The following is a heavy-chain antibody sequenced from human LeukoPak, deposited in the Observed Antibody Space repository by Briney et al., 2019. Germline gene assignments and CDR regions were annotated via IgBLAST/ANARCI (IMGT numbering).Heavy chain of an antibody. Sequence: SETLSLTCAVYGGSFSGYYWSWIRQPQGKGLEGFGEINHSGSTNYNPSLKSRVTISVDTSKNQFSLKLSSVTAADTAVYYCARGRSSWPYYYYGMDVWGQGTTVTVSS. CDR1: GGSFSGYY. CDR2: INHSGST. D-gene: IGHD6-13*01. CDR3: ARGRSSWPYYYYGMDV. V-gene: IGHV4-34*01. J-gene: IGHJ6*02.